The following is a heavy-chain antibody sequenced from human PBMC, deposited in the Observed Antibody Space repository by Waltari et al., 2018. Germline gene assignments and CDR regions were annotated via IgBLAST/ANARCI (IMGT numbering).Heavy chain of an antibody. V-gene: IGHV3-7*01. CDR2: IKGDGNQE. CDR1: GFSFSEYW. Sequence: EVQLVEYGGGLVKPGGSLRLSCTASGFSFSEYWMTWARQTPGKGLGWVAGIKGDGNQEYYLESVRGRFTISRDNAKNSVDLQMNSLRVEDTAIYYCARDDXNXGSLHGFDIWGQGTMVTVSS. CDR3: ARDDXNXGSLHGFDI. J-gene: IGHJ3*02.